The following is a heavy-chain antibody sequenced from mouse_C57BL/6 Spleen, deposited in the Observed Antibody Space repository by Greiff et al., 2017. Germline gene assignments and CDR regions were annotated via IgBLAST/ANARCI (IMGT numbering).Heavy chain of an antibody. J-gene: IGHJ2*01. CDR1: GYAFSSSW. CDR2: IYPGDGDT. CDR3: ARVSSSPYFDY. V-gene: IGHV1-82*01. D-gene: IGHD1-1*01. Sequence: QVQLQQSGPELVKPGASVKISCKASGYAFSSSWMNWVKQRPGKGLEWIGRIYPGDGDTNYNGKFKGKATLTADKSSSTAYMQLSSLTSEDSAVYFCARVSSSPYFDYWGQGTTLTVSS.